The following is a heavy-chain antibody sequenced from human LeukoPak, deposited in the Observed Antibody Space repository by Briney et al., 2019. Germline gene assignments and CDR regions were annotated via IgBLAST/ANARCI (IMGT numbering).Heavy chain of an antibody. CDR3: ARGSYSLPAAIVGYYFDY. J-gene: IGHJ4*02. D-gene: IGHD2-2*02. Sequence: GGSLRLSCAASGFTFSSYAMTWVRQAPGKGLQWVSTVSGGGDNSYFADSVKGRFTISRDNSNNTLYLQMNSLRAEDTAVYYCARGSYSLPAAIVGYYFDYWGQGTLVTVSS. CDR2: VSGGGDNS. CDR1: GFTFSSYA. V-gene: IGHV3-23*01.